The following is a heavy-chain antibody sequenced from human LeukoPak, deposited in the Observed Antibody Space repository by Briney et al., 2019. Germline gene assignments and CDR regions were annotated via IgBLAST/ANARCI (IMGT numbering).Heavy chain of an antibody. CDR1: GYTFTGYY. V-gene: IGHV1-2*02. CDR2: INPNSGGT. Sequence: ASVKVSCKASGYTFTGYYMHWVRQAPGQGLEWMGWINPNSGGTNYAQKLQGRVTMTTDTSTSTAYMELRSLRSDNTAVYYCARDPYGSGSYFAFDIWGQGTMVTVSS. D-gene: IGHD3-10*01. CDR3: ARDPYGSGSYFAFDI. J-gene: IGHJ3*02.